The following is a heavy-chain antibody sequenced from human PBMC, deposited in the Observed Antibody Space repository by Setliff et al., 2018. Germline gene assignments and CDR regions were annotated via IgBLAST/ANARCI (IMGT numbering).Heavy chain of an antibody. Sequence: PSETLSLTCTVSGDSITSGSDSWNWIRQPAGKGLQWIGRVYPTGSTNYSPSLRSRVTMSVDTSKKQLSLKLSTVTAADTAVYYCRLWSHNYHDDYWGQGTLVTVSS. V-gene: IGHV4-61*02. D-gene: IGHD3-16*01. CDR3: RLWSHNYHDDY. CDR2: VYPTGST. J-gene: IGHJ4*02. CDR1: GDSITSGSDS.